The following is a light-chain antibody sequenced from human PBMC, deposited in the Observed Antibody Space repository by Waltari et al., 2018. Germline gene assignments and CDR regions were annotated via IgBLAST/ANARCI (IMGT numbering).Light chain of an antibody. CDR3: GTWDSSLSAEV. Sequence: QSVLTQPPSVSAAPGQKVTISCSGSSSNIGNNYVSWYQQLPGTAPKLLIYENNKRPSGIPDRCSGSKSGTSATLGITGLQTGDEADYYCGTWDSSLSAEVFGTGTKVTVL. V-gene: IGLV1-51*02. CDR2: ENN. CDR1: SSNIGNNY. J-gene: IGLJ1*01.